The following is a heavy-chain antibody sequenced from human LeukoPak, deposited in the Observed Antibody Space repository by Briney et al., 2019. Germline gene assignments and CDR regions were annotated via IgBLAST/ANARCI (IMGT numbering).Heavy chain of an antibody. Sequence: SVNVSCTASGGTFSSYAISWVRQAPGQGLEWMGGIIPIFGTANYAQKLQGRVTITADESTSTAYVELSSLRSEDTAVYYCARDDPEWAFDIWGQGTMVTVSS. CDR3: ARDDPEWAFDI. CDR2: IIPIFGTA. J-gene: IGHJ3*02. V-gene: IGHV1-69*01. D-gene: IGHD3-3*01. CDR1: GGTFSSYA.